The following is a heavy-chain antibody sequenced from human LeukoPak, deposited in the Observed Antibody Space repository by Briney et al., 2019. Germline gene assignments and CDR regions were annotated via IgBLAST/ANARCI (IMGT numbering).Heavy chain of an antibody. J-gene: IGHJ4*02. CDR3: ARHGGTRVTLVEVYYFDY. V-gene: IGHV4-38-2*02. D-gene: IGHD4-11*01. CDR1: GYSISSGYY. CDR2: VYYTGGT. Sequence: SETLSLTCTVSGYSISSGYYWGWIRQPPEKGLEWIGSVYYTGGTNYSPSLKSRVTMSVDTFKNQFSLKLSSLTAADTAVYYCARHGGTRVTLVEVYYFDYWGQGTLVTVSS.